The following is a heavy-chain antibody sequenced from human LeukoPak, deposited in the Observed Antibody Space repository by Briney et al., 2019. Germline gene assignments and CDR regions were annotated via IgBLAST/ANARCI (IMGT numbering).Heavy chain of an antibody. J-gene: IGHJ3*02. Sequence: PGGSLRLSCAASGFTFSNYSMNWVRQAPGKGLEWVSYISTSSRSIYYADSVKGRFTISRDNAKNSLYLQMNSLRAEDTAVYYCARDMGQIDSSGPLGAFDIWGQGTMVTVSS. V-gene: IGHV3-48*01. D-gene: IGHD3-22*01. CDR3: ARDMGQIDSSGPLGAFDI. CDR2: ISTSSRSI. CDR1: GFTFSNYS.